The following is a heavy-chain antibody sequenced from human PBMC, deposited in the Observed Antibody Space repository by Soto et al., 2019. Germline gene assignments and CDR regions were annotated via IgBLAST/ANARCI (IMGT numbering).Heavy chain of an antibody. J-gene: IGHJ6*04. CDR3: ARGYYAFWSGYYISSYGMDV. CDR2: ISSRGSSI. Sequence: PWGSLRLSCAVSGFTFSDYYMSWIRQAPGKGLEWVSYISSRGSSIYYADSVKGRFTISRDNAKNSLYLQMNGLRAEDTAVYSCARGYYAFWSGYYISSYGMDVWGKGTTVTVSS. V-gene: IGHV3-11*01. D-gene: IGHD3-3*01. CDR1: GFTFSDYY.